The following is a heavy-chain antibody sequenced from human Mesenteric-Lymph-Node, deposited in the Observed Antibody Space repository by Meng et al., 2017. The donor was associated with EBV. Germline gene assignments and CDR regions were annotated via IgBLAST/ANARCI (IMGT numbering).Heavy chain of an antibody. CDR2: INAGEST. V-gene: IGHV4-34*01. CDR1: GGSFSGDY. Sequence: QVQLQQGGAGLLKPSETLSLTCAVYGGSFSGDYWTWIRQPPGKGLEWIGEINAGESTNYNPSLKSRVTMSIDTSKNQFSLKLSSVTAADTAVYYCARGHDSSGYGYVIGGQGTLVTVSS. J-gene: IGHJ4*02. D-gene: IGHD3-22*01. CDR3: ARGHDSSGYGYVI.